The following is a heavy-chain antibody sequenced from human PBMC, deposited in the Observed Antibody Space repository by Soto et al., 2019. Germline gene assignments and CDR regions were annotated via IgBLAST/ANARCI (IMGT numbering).Heavy chain of an antibody. CDR3: ARDSKWDDTCVGMDV. V-gene: IGHV1-3*01. Sequence: QVQLVQSGAEVKKPGASVKVSCKASGYSFTSYSIHWVRQAPGQSLEWMGRTNAGNGNTKYSQKLQGRVTITRDTSANTAYMELSSLRSEDTSVYYCARDSKWDDTCVGMDVWCQGTTVTVSS. D-gene: IGHD3-22*01. CDR1: GYSFTSYS. J-gene: IGHJ6*02. CDR2: TNAGNGNT.